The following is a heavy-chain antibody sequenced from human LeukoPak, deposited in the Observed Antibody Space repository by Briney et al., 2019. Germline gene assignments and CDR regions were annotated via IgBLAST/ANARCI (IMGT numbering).Heavy chain of an antibody. CDR2: IYYSGST. CDR3: ARERGNFDY. CDR1: GGSISSYY. Sequence: KPSETLSLTCTVSGGSISSYYWSWIRQPPGKGLEWIGYIYYSGSTNYNPSLKSRVTMSVDTSKSQFSLKLSSVTAADTAVYYCARERGNFDYWGQGTLVTVSS. J-gene: IGHJ4*02. D-gene: IGHD3-16*01. V-gene: IGHV4-59*12.